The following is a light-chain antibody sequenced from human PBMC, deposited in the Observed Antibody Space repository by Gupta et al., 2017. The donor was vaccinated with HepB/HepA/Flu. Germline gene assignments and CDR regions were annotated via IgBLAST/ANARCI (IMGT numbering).Light chain of an antibody. CDR2: LGS. Sequence: DLVMTQSPPSLPVTPGEPASISCRSSQSLLHSNGYNYLDWYLQKPGQSPQLLIYLGSNRASGVPDRFSGSGSGTDFTLKISRVEAEDVGVYYCMQALQTPQMYTFGQGTKLEIK. CDR3: MQALQTPQMYT. V-gene: IGKV2-28*01. CDR1: QSLLHSNGYNY. J-gene: IGKJ2*01.